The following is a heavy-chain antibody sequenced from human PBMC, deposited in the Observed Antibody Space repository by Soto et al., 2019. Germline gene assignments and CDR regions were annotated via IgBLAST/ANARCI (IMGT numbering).Heavy chain of an antibody. CDR1: GGSISSYY. V-gene: IGHV4-59*01. D-gene: IGHD3-22*01. CDR2: IYYSGNT. Sequence: SETLSLTCTVSGGSISSYYWSWIRQPPGKRLEWSGYIYYSGNTNDNPSLNIRVTIAVVTSNNLFALKLSSVTAADTAVYYCASYYYDSSGYFGYFDYCGQVTLFTGSS. CDR3: ASYYYDSSGYFGYFDY. J-gene: IGHJ4*02.